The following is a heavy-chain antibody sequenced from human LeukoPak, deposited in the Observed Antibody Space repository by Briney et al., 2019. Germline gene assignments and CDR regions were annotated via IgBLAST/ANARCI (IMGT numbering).Heavy chain of an antibody. J-gene: IGHJ6*02. CDR2: IIPILGIA. CDR3: ARDGMVRGVIDYYGMDV. Sequence: SVKVSCKASGGIFSNYAISWVRQAPGQGLEWMGRIIPILGIANYAQKFPGRVTITADKSRSTAYMELSSLRSEDTAVYYCARDGMVRGVIDYYGMDVWGRGTTVTVSS. CDR1: GGIFSNYA. D-gene: IGHD3-10*01. V-gene: IGHV1-69*04.